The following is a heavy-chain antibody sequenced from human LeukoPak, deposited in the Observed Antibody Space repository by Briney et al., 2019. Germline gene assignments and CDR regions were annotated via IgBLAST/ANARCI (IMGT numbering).Heavy chain of an antibody. J-gene: IGHJ5*02. D-gene: IGHD4-17*01. CDR1: GFTFSSYG. V-gene: IGHV3-30*02. CDR3: AKEVGYGENWFDP. CDR2: IRYDGSNK. Sequence: GVSPRLSCAASGFTFSSYGMHWVRQAPGKGLEWVAFIRYDGSNKYYADSVKGRFTISRDNSKNTLYLQMNSLRAEDTAVYYCAKEVGYGENWFDPWGQGTLVTVSS.